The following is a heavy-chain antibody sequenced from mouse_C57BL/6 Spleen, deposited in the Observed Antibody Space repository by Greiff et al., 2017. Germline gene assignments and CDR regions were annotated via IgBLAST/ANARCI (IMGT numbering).Heavy chain of an antibody. V-gene: IGHV3-6*01. CDR1: GYSITSGYY. CDR2: ISYDGSN. CDR3: ARVSITTVEDAMDY. Sequence: DVQLQESGPGLVKPSQSLSLTCSVTGYSITSGYYWNWIRQFPGNKLEWMGYISYDGSNNYNPSLKNRISITRDTSKNQFFLKLNSVTTEDTATYYCARVSITTVEDAMDYWGQGTSVTVSS. J-gene: IGHJ4*01. D-gene: IGHD1-1*01.